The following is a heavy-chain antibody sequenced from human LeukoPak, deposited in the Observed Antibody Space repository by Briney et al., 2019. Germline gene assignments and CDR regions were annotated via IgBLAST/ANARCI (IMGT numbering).Heavy chain of an antibody. J-gene: IGHJ4*02. V-gene: IGHV3-9*01. Sequence: GGSLRLSCAASGFTFDDYAMHWVRQAPGKGLEWVSGISWNSGSIGYADSVKGRFTISRDNAKNSLYLQMNSLRAEDTALYYCAKDKGSYGYLGFFDYWGQGTPATVSS. CDR3: AKDKGSYGYLGFFDY. CDR2: ISWNSGSI. D-gene: IGHD5-18*01. CDR1: GFTFDDYA.